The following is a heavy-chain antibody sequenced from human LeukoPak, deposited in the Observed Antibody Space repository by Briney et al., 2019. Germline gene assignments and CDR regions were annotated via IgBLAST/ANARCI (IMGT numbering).Heavy chain of an antibody. CDR1: GFTLSSYA. CDR2: ISGRGGST. J-gene: IGHJ3*02. V-gene: IGHV3-23*01. Sequence: PGGSLRLSCAASGFTLSSYAMSWVRQSPGKGLEWVSGISGRGGSTYYADSVKGRFTISRDNSKNTLYLQMNSLRAEDTAVYYCAKPDTSTTVVTSDAFDIWGQGTMVAVSS. CDR3: AKPDTSTTVVTSDAFDI. D-gene: IGHD4-23*01.